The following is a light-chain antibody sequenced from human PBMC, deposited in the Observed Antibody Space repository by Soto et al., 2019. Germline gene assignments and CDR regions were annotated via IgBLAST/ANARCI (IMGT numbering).Light chain of an antibody. V-gene: IGLV2-14*03. CDR3: PYFDRGQSDDNRLSGV. Sequence: QSALTQPASVSGSPGQSITISCTGTSGDIGSYNRVSWYQQHPGKAPKLLINANDNRPAGVTDRFSGSRSGSSASLAITGLRAEDEATYYCPYFDRGQSDDNRLSGVFGGGTKVTVL. J-gene: IGLJ3*02. CDR2: AND. CDR1: SGDIGSYNR.